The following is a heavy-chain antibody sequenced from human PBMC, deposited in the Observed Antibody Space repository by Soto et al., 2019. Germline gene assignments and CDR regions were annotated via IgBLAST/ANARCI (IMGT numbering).Heavy chain of an antibody. CDR2: IKTDGSST. Sequence: GGSLRLSCAASGFTFSNYWMHWVRQAPGKGLVWVSRIKTDGSSTSYADTVQGRFTNSRDNAKKTLYLQMDSLRAEDTAVYYCVTLTGDYWGQGALVTVSS. D-gene: IGHD3-9*01. V-gene: IGHV3-74*01. CDR3: VTLTGDY. CDR1: GFTFSNYW. J-gene: IGHJ4*02.